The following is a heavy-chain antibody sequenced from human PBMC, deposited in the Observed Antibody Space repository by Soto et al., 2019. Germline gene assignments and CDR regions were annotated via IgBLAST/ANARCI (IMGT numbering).Heavy chain of an antibody. V-gene: IGHV1-18*01. D-gene: IGHD3-3*01. Sequence: QVQLVQSGAEVKKPGASVKVSCKASGYTFTNYGLSWVRQAPGQGLEWMGWISPYNGYTNYAQKLQGRVTMTTDTSTSTAYMELRSLRSDDTAVYYCARAKDFGVVIPSKTNWFDPWGQGTLVTVSS. J-gene: IGHJ5*02. CDR2: ISPYNGYT. CDR3: ARAKDFGVVIPSKTNWFDP. CDR1: GYTFTNYG.